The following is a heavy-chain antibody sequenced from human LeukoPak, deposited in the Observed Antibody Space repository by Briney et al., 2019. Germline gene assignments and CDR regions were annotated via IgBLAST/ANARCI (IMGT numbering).Heavy chain of an antibody. CDR1: GFTFSSYD. D-gene: IGHD3-22*01. Sequence: GGSLRLSCAASGFTFSSYDMHWVRQATGKDLEWVSAIGTAGDTYYPGSVKGRFTISRENAKNSLYLQMNSLRAEDTAVYYCARVDSSGYYDAFDIWGQGTMVTVSS. V-gene: IGHV3-13*01. CDR3: ARVDSSGYYDAFDI. CDR2: IGTAGDT. J-gene: IGHJ3*02.